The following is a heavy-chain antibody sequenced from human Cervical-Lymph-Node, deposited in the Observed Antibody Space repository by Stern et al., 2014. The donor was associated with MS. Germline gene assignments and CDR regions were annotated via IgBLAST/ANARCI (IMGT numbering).Heavy chain of an antibody. J-gene: IGHJ6*02. Sequence: MQLVESGGGVVQPGRSLRLSCAASGFTFSSYGMHWVRQAPGKGLEWVAVIWYDGSNKYYADSVKGRFTISRDNSKNKLYLQMNSLRAEDTAVYYCARSSSPSPYYYYGMDVWGQGTTVTVSS. V-gene: IGHV3-33*01. CDR1: GFTFSSYG. CDR2: IWYDGSNK. D-gene: IGHD6-13*01. CDR3: ARSSSPSPYYYYGMDV.